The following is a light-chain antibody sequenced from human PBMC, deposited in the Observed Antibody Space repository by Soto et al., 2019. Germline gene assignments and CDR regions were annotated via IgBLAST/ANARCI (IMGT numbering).Light chain of an antibody. CDR1: ENVRTF. CDR2: GAS. J-gene: IGKJ3*01. V-gene: IGKV3-11*01. CDR3: QQYGGSPLFT. Sequence: EVVLTQSPATLSLSPGERATLSCRASENVRTFVDWYQQKPGQAPRLLIYGASNRATGIPARFSGSGSGTDFTLTISNLEPEDFAVYSCQQYGGSPLFTFGPGTRVDFK.